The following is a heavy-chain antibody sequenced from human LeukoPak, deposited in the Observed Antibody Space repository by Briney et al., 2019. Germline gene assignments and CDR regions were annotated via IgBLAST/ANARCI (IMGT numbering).Heavy chain of an antibody. D-gene: IGHD2-15*01. Sequence: ALVKVSCKASGYTFTSYYMHWVRQAPGQGLEWMGIINLSGGSTSYAQKFQGRVTMTRDTSTSTVYMELSSLRSEDTAVYYCARDLGIVVVVAATPGVDYWGQGTLVTVSS. J-gene: IGHJ4*02. V-gene: IGHV1-46*01. CDR3: ARDLGIVVVVAATPGVDY. CDR1: GYTFTSYY. CDR2: INLSGGST.